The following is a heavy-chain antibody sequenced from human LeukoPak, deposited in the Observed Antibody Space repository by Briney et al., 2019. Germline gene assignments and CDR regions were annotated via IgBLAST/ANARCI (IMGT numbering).Heavy chain of an antibody. CDR2: ISAYNGNT. CDR3: ARGEKPYDY. J-gene: IGHJ4*02. V-gene: IGHV1-18*01. Sequence: ASVKVSCKTSGYTFTYYVISWVRQAPGQGLEWMGWISAYNGNTNDAQKFQGRDTMTTDTSTSTAYMELRSLRSDDTAVYYCARGEKPYDYWGQGNLVSVSS. CDR1: GYTFTYYV. D-gene: IGHD1-26*01.